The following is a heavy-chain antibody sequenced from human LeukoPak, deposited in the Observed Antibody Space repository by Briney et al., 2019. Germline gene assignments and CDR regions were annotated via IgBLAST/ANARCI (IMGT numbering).Heavy chain of an antibody. Sequence: GGSLRLSCAASGFTFSNYWMHWVRQAPGKGLVWVSRITTDGSSTSYADSVKGRFTISRDNANNTLYLQMNSLRAEDTAVYYCARDRDSSGYYGGWGWGQGTLVTVSS. CDR1: GFTFSNYW. D-gene: IGHD3-22*01. J-gene: IGHJ4*02. CDR2: ITTDGSST. V-gene: IGHV3-74*01. CDR3: ARDRDSSGYYGGWG.